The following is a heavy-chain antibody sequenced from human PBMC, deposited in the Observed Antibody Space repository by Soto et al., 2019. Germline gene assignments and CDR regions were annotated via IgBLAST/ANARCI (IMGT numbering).Heavy chain of an antibody. J-gene: IGHJ5*02. CDR2: IYPGDSDT. V-gene: IGHV5-51*01. CDR1: RYGLSSHW. CDR3: ARGYCTTTICDPWFDP. Sequence: ALKSSCTGERYGLSSHWISWVRQMPGKGLEWMGIIYPGDSDTRYSPSFQGQVTISADKSITTAYLQWSSLKASDTAMYYCARGYCTTTICDPWFDPWGQGTLVTVSS. D-gene: IGHD2-2*01.